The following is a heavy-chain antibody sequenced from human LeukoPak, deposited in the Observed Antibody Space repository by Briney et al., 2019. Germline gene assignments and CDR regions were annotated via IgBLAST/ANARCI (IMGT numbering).Heavy chain of an antibody. CDR1: GGSISSYH. CDR2: IYYSGST. V-gene: IGHV4-59*01. D-gene: IGHD5-18*01. Sequence: SETLSLTCTVSGGSISSYHWSWIRQPPGKGLEWIGYIYYSGSTNYNPSLKSRVTISVDTSKSQFSLKLSSVTAADTAVYYCARAPGAVQLWADWGQGTLVTVSS. CDR3: ARAPGAVQLWAD. J-gene: IGHJ4*02.